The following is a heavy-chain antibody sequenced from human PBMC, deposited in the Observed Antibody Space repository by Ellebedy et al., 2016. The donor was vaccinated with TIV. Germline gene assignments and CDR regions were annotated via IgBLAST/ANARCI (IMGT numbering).Heavy chain of an antibody. D-gene: IGHD6-19*01. V-gene: IGHV3-9*01. J-gene: IGHJ5*02. Sequence: GGSLRLSXAASGFTFDDYAMHWVRQAPGKGLEWVSGISWNSGSIGYADSVKGRFTISRDNAKNSLYLQMNSLRAEDTALYYCAKDSNSGWPGWFDPWGQGTLVTVSS. CDR1: GFTFDDYA. CDR2: ISWNSGSI. CDR3: AKDSNSGWPGWFDP.